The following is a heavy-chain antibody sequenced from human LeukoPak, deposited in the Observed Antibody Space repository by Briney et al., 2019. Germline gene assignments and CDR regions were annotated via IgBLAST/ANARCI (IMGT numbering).Heavy chain of an antibody. J-gene: IGHJ4*02. CDR3: ARGGLYSNHFDS. CDR2: ITDSGST. CDR1: GGSFSDYY. Sequence: PSETLSLTCAVYGGSFSDYYWSWIRQPPGKGLEWIAEITDSGSTNYIPSLKSRVSISVDTSKNQFSLKVNSVTAADTAVYYCARGGLYSNHFDSWGQGTLVTVSS. D-gene: IGHD4-11*01. V-gene: IGHV4-34*01.